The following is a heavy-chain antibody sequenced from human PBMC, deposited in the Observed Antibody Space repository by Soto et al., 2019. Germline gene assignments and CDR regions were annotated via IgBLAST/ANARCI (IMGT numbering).Heavy chain of an antibody. CDR3: VRETKNAFDV. CDR2: ISGNGGFT. Sequence: GGSLRLSCAASGFSFSYSAMSWVRQAPGKGLECVSGISGNGGFTYYADSVKGRFIISRDNSKDTVDLQMNSLRADDTAVYYCVRETKNAFDVWGQGTVVTVSS. CDR1: GFSFSYSA. V-gene: IGHV3-23*01. J-gene: IGHJ3*01.